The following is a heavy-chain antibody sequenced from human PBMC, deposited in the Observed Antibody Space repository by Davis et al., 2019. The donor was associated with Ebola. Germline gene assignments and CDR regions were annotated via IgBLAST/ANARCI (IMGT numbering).Heavy chain of an antibody. CDR2: INPSGSST. Sequence: AASVKVSCKASEYTFTSYCVHWVRQAPGQGLEWMGIINPSGSSTTYAQKFQGRVTLTRDTSTSTVYMELSSLRSEDTAVYYCARGLEVYSDSSGYYWFDPWGQGTLVTVSS. CDR3: ARGLEVYSDSSGYYWFDP. CDR1: EYTFTSYC. J-gene: IGHJ5*02. D-gene: IGHD3-22*01. V-gene: IGHV1-46*01.